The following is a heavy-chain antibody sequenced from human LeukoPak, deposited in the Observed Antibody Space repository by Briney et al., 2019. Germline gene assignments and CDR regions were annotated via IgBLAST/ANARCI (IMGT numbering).Heavy chain of an antibody. CDR1: VYTFTSYD. D-gene: IGHD3-3*01. CDR3: ATGDTIFGVVSIGGY. Sequence: ASVKVSCKASVYTFTSYDINWVRQATGQGLEWVGWMNPNSGNTGYAQKFQGRVTITMNNSISTAYMELSSLRSADTAVYYCATGDTIFGVVSIGGYWGQGTLVTVSS. V-gene: IGHV1-8*03. J-gene: IGHJ4*02. CDR2: MNPNSGNT.